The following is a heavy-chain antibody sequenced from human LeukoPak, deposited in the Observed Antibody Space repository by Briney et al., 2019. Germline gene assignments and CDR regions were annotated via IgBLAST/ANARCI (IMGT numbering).Heavy chain of an antibody. CDR1: GYTFTSYD. Sequence: ASVKVSCKASGYTFTSYDINWVRQAPGLGLEWMGWINPNSGGTNYAQKFQGRVTMTRDTSIRTAYMELSRLRSDDTAVYYCARADMVRGVGLFFDRNWFDPWGQGTLVTVSS. CDR2: INPNSGGT. D-gene: IGHD3-10*01. J-gene: IGHJ5*02. V-gene: IGHV1-2*02. CDR3: ARADMVRGVGLFFDRNWFDP.